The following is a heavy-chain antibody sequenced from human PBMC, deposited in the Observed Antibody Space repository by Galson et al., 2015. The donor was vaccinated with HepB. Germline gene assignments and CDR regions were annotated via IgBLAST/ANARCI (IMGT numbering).Heavy chain of an antibody. J-gene: IGHJ4*02. CDR2: ISISSSTI. CDR1: GFTFSTYN. Sequence: SLRLSCAASGFTFSTYNMNWVRQAPGKGLEWVSYISISSSTIYYADSVKGRFTISRDNAKNSLYLQMNSLRAEDTAVYYCARYGDYYYFDYWGQGTLVTVSS. CDR3: ARYGDYYYFDY. D-gene: IGHD4-17*01. V-gene: IGHV3-48*04.